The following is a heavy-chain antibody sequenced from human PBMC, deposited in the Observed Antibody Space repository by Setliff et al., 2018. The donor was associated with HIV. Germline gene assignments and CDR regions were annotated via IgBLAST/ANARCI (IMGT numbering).Heavy chain of an antibody. V-gene: IGHV3-21*01. CDR2: ITSTSRYI. Sequence: PGGSLRLSCAASGFTFSKFSMSWVRQAPGKGLEWVSSITSTSRYIDYADSVKGRFTISRDNAMNSLYLQMSSLRVEDTAVYYCVRDLMWAFDIWGQGTMVTVSS. CDR3: VRDLMWAFDI. CDR1: GFTFSKFS. D-gene: IGHD2-21*01. J-gene: IGHJ3*02.